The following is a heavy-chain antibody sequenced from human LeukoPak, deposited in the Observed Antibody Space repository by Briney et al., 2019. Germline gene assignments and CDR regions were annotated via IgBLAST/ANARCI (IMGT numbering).Heavy chain of an antibody. J-gene: IGHJ4*02. Sequence: GRSLRLSCAASGFTFDDYAMHWVRQAPGNGLEWVSGISWNSVIIGYADSVKGRFTISRDNAKNSLYLQMNSLRAEDTALYYCAKGGKNYFYYFDYWGQGTLVTVSS. CDR3: AKGGKNYFYYFDY. V-gene: IGHV3-9*01. CDR1: GFTFDDYA. D-gene: IGHD3-16*01. CDR2: ISWNSVII.